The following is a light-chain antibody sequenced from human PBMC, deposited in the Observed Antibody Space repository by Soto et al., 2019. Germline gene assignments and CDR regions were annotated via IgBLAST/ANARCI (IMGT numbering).Light chain of an antibody. Sequence: EIVLTQSPGTLSLSPGERATLSCRASLSVSSSYLAWYQQRPGQAPRLLIYGASTRATGVPDRFSGSGSGIDFTLTISRLEPEDFAVYYCQQYGSSSWTFGQGTKVDIK. J-gene: IGKJ1*01. CDR2: GAS. CDR3: QQYGSSSWT. V-gene: IGKV3-20*01. CDR1: LSVSSSY.